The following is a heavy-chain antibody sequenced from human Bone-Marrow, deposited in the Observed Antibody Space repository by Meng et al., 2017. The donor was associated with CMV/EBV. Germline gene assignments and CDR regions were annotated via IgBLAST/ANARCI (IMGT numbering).Heavy chain of an antibody. Sequence: ASVKVSCKASGYTFTGYYMHWVRQAPGQGLEWMGWINPNSGGTNYAQKFQGRVTMTRDTSISTAYMELSRLRSDDTAVYYCARNVKYYDFWSGYYTYYYGMDVWGQGTTVTVSS. CDR3: ARNVKYYDFWSGYYTYYYGMDV. D-gene: IGHD3-3*01. CDR1: GYTFTGYY. J-gene: IGHJ6*02. V-gene: IGHV1-2*02. CDR2: INPNSGGT.